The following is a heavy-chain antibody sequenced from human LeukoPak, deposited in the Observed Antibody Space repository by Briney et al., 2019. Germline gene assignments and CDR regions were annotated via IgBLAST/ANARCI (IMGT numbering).Heavy chain of an antibody. J-gene: IGHJ4*02. V-gene: IGHV1-18*01. CDR2: FSVYNVDT. Sequence: ASVKFSCKASGYTFTGYGITGVRQAPGQGRGGMGWFSVYNVDTNYAQKLQGRVTMTTETSTSTAYMELRSLRSNDTAVYYCASNTGSDSSGYAYWGQGTLVTVSS. CDR1: GYTFTGYG. D-gene: IGHD3-22*01. CDR3: ASNTGSDSSGYAY.